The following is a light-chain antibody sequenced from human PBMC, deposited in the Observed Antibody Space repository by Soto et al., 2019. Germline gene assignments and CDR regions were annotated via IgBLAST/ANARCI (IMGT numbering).Light chain of an antibody. V-gene: IGLV1-40*01. CDR2: GGN. J-gene: IGLJ1*01. CDR1: SSNIGAPYD. CDR3: SSYAGSNNCV. Sequence: QSVLTQPPSVSGAPGQGVTISCAGSSSNIGAPYDVHWYQHLPGTAPKLLLYGGNNRPSGVPDRFSGSRSGTSASLAITGLQAEDEADYYCSSYAGSNNCVFGTGTKAPS.